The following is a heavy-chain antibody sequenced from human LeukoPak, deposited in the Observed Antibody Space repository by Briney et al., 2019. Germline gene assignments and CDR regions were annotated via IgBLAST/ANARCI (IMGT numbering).Heavy chain of an antibody. CDR1: GFTVSSNY. Sequence: GGSLRLSCAASGFTVSSNYMSWVRQAPGKGLEWVSVIYSGGSTYYADSVKGRFTISRDNSKNTLYLQMNSLRAEDTAVYYCAREWVVGGVVVKNFDYWGQGTLVTVSS. CDR3: AREWVVGGVVVKNFDY. V-gene: IGHV3-66*01. CDR2: IYSGGST. D-gene: IGHD3-22*01. J-gene: IGHJ4*02.